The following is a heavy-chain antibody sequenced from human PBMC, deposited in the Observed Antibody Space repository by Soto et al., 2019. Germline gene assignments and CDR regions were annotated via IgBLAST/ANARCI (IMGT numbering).Heavy chain of an antibody. J-gene: IGHJ6*02. Sequence: QLQLQESGPGLVKHSEPLSLTCTVSGGSISSSSYYWGWLRQPPGQGLEWIGSIYYRGSTYYKPSHKRRVPISVDTSKHQFYLKLSSVNAADTAVYYCERHLHGMDVWGQGTTVTV. V-gene: IGHV4-39*01. CDR3: ERHLHGMDV. CDR1: GGSISSSSYY. CDR2: IYYRGST.